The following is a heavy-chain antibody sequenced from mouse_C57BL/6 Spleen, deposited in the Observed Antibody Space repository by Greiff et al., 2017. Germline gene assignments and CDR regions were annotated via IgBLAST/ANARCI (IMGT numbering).Heavy chain of an antibody. CDR3: ARSYYYGSSPWFAY. V-gene: IGHV5-17*01. CDR2: ISSGSSTI. J-gene: IGHJ3*01. Sequence: EVKLEESGGGLVKPGGSLKLSCAASGFTFSDYGMHWVRQAPEKGLEWVAYISSGSSTIYYADTVKGRFTIARDNAKNTLFLQMTSLRSEDTAMYYCARSYYYGSSPWFAYWGQGTLVTVSA. D-gene: IGHD1-1*01. CDR1: GFTFSDYG.